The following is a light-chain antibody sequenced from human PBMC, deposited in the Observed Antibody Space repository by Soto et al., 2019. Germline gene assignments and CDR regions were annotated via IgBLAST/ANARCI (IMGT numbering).Light chain of an antibody. CDR2: GAS. Sequence: EIVVTQSPGTLSLSPGERATLSCRASQSIDSNYLSWYQQKPGQAPRLIISGASTRATGTPARFSGSGSGTDFTLTISSLQPEDFALYYCHQRQSWPRTFGQGTKVDI. CDR1: QSIDSNY. V-gene: IGKV3D-7*01. J-gene: IGKJ1*01. CDR3: HQRQSWPRT.